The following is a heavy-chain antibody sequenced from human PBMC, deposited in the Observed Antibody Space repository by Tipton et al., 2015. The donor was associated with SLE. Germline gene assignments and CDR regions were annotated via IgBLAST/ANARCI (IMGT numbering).Heavy chain of an antibody. J-gene: IGHJ5*02. CDR2: IYYSGST. CDR3: ASSRGWVVASLHP. CDR1: EYSIRSGYY. D-gene: IGHD2-15*01. V-gene: IGHV4-30-4*01. Sequence: TLSLTCVVSEYSIRSGYYWSWIRQPPGKGLEWIGYIYYSGSTYYNPSLKSRVTISVDTSKNQFSLKLSSVTAADTAVYYCASSRGWVVASLHPWGQGTLVTVSS.